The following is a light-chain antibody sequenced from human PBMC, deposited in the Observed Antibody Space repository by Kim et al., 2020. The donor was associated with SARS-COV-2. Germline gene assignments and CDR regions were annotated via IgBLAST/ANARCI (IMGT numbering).Light chain of an antibody. CDR3: QSYDATSAV. J-gene: IGLJ7*01. CDR2: ENN. V-gene: IGLV6-57*01. Sequence: NFMLTQPHSVSESPGKTVTISCTRSSGTIANNYVQWYQHRPGSSPTTVIFENNRRPSGVPDRFSGSIDSSSNSASLTISGLKTEDEADYYCQSYDATSAVFVGGTQLTVL. CDR1: SGTIANNY.